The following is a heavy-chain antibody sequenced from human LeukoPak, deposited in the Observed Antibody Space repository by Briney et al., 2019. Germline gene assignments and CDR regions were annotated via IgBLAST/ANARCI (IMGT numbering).Heavy chain of an antibody. Sequence: SETLSLTCTVPGGSISSYYWSWIRQPAGKGLEWIGRIYTSGSTNYNPSLKSRVTMSVDTSKNQFSLKLSSVTAADTAVYYCARTASLAAALYYFDYWGQGTLVTVSS. CDR1: GGSISSYY. V-gene: IGHV4-4*07. CDR2: IYTSGST. J-gene: IGHJ4*02. D-gene: IGHD6-13*01. CDR3: ARTASLAAALYYFDY.